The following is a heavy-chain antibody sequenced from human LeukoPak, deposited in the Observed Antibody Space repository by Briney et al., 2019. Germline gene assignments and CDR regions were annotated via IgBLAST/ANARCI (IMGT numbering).Heavy chain of an antibody. D-gene: IGHD3-9*01. CDR1: GGSFSGYY. CDR2: INHSGST. Sequence: PSETLSLTCAVYGGSFSGYYWSWIRQPPGKGLEWIGEINHSGSTNYNPSLKSRVTISVDTSKNQFSLKLSSMTAADTAVYYCARKLLTGYYDYWGQGTLVTVSS. V-gene: IGHV4-34*01. J-gene: IGHJ4*02. CDR3: ARKLLTGYYDY.